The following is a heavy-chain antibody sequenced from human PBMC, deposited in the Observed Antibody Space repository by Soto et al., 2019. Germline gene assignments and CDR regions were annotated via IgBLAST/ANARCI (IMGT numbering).Heavy chain of an antibody. V-gene: IGHV4-31*03. CDR1: GGSISSGGYY. Sequence: SETLSLTCTVSGGSISSGGYYWSWIRQHPGKGLEWIGYIYYSGSTYYNPSLKSRVTISVDTSKNQFSLKLSSVTAADTAVYYCASLSMVRGVLYGMDVWGQGTTVTVSS. CDR3: ASLSMVRGVLYGMDV. CDR2: IYYSGST. D-gene: IGHD3-10*01. J-gene: IGHJ6*02.